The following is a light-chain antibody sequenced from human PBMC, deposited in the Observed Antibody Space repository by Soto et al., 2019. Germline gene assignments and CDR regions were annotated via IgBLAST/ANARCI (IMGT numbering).Light chain of an antibody. CDR2: DVS. V-gene: IGLV2-14*01. J-gene: IGLJ2*01. Sequence: QSALTQPASVSGSPGQSITISCTGTSSDVGGYNYVSWYQQHPGKAPKLKIYDVSNRPTGVSNRFSGSKSGNTASLTISGLQAEDEADYYCSSYTSSSTVHVVFGGGTKLTVL. CDR1: SSDVGGYNY. CDR3: SSYTSSSTVHVV.